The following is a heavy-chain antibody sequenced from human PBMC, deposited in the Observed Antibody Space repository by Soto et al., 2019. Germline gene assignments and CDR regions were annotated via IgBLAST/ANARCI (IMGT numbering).Heavy chain of an antibody. V-gene: IGHV4-38-2*02. CDR1: GFAISRGYY. Sequence: SETLSLTCSVSGFAISRGYYWSWVRQPPGKGLEWIGSIYPSVSSYHNPSLATRLGLSIDASKNQFTLNLTSVTAADTALHFCARGKVGTTFFDTWGQGIQVTVSS. J-gene: IGHJ4*02. D-gene: IGHD2-21*02. CDR2: IYPSVSS. CDR3: ARGKVGTTFFDT.